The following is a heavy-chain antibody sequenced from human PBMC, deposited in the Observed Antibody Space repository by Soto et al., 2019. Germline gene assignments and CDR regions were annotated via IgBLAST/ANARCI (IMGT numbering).Heavy chain of an antibody. V-gene: IGHV4-34*01. D-gene: IGHD6-13*01. CDR3: ARGWAAIGKMAGYFQY. Sequence: QVQLQQWGAGLLKPSETLSLTCAVYGESFSGYYWSWIRQPPGKGLEWIGEINHSGSTNYNPSLKSPGTISGDTSKNQFSPEMTSGTAAGTAADYCARGWAAIGKMAGYFQYLGQGTLVTVSS. CDR2: INHSGST. J-gene: IGHJ1*01. CDR1: GESFSGYY.